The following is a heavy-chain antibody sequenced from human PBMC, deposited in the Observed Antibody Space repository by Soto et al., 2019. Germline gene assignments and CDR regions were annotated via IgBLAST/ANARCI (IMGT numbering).Heavy chain of an antibody. CDR2: IYSGGRN. J-gene: IGHJ4*02. Sequence: QVQLQESGPGLVKPSETLSLTCTVSGGSISSFYWSWIRQPAGKGLEWIGRIYSGGRNTYNPSLMSRVTMSVDTSKNQFSLGLSSVTAADTAMYYCARGSSRWDYWGQGTLVTVSS. CDR3: ARGSSRWDY. V-gene: IGHV4-4*07. D-gene: IGHD6-13*01. CDR1: GGSISSFY.